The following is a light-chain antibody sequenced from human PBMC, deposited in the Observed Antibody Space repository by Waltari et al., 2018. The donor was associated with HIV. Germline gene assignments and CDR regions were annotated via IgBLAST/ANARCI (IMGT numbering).Light chain of an antibody. CDR1: SSSDFWPTHY. Sequence: LTQPPSLSGAPSPTVTISSTCLSSSDFWPTHYLPWYQLLPGSPPKLVISSNSNRPSGVPDRFSGSKSGTSASLTITGLQIDDEADYYCQSYANSGIRVFGGGTKLTV. J-gene: IGLJ3*02. CDR3: QSYANSGIRV. V-gene: IGLV1-40*01. CDR2: SNS.